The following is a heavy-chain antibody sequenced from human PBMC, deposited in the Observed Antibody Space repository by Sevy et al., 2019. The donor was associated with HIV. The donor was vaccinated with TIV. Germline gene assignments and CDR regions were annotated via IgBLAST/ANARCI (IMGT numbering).Heavy chain of an antibody. Sequence: GGSLRLSCAASGFTVSSNYMSWVRQAPGKGLEWVSVIYSGGSTYYADSVKGRFTISRDNSKNTLNLQMNSLRAEDTAVYYCATGGRVYDSSGYYFFARAFDIWGQGTMVTVSS. D-gene: IGHD3-22*01. CDR1: GFTVSSNY. J-gene: IGHJ3*02. V-gene: IGHV3-53*01. CDR3: ATGGRVYDSSGYYFFARAFDI. CDR2: IYSGGST.